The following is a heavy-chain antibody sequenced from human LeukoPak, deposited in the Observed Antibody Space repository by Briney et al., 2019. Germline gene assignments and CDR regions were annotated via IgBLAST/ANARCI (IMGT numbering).Heavy chain of an antibody. CDR1: GFTFDDYA. D-gene: IGHD5-12*01. CDR3: AKDRPYSDYTALDY. Sequence: GRSLRLSCIASGFTFDDYAMHWVRQAPGKGLEWVSGIAWNSGRMDYADSVKGRFTISRDNAKNSLYLQMNSLRAEDMALYYCAKDRPYSDYTALDYWGQGTLVTVSS. CDR2: IAWNSGRM. V-gene: IGHV3-9*03. J-gene: IGHJ4*02.